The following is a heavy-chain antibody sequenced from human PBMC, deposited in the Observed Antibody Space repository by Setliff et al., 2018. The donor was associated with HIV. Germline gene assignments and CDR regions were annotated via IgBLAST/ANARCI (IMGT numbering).Heavy chain of an antibody. CDR3: ATMGGQGTHFDY. Sequence: SETLSLTCTVSGGSIGSYYWNWIRQSPGKGLEWIGYIYYSGTTNYNPSLKSRLTVSVDTSKNQFSLDLSSVTAADTAIYYCATMGGQGTHFDYWGQGTLVTVSS. CDR1: GGSIGSYY. CDR2: IYYSGTT. J-gene: IGHJ4*02. V-gene: IGHV4-59*08. D-gene: IGHD1-26*01.